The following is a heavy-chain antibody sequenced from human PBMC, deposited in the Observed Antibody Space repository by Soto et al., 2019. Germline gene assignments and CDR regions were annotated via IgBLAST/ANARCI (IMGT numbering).Heavy chain of an antibody. CDR3: ARVRSYGMDV. Sequence: PSETLSLTCTVFGDSISSDDYYWSWIRQPPGKGLEWIGYIYYRGSPYYNASLESRVIISLDTSKNQFSLMLSSVTAADTAVYYCARVRSYGMDVWGQGPKVTVYS. J-gene: IGHJ6*02. V-gene: IGHV4-30-4*01. D-gene: IGHD4-17*01. CDR1: GDSISSDDYY. CDR2: IYYRGSP.